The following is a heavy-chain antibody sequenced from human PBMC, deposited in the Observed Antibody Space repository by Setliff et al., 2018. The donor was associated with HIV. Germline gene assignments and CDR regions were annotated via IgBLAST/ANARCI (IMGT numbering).Heavy chain of an antibody. CDR3: ASPDPLIGVSHYDSSGYRRNYYYYYGMDV. CDR1: GYTFTSYA. D-gene: IGHD3-22*01. V-gene: IGHV7-4-1*02. CDR2: INTNTGNP. J-gene: IGHJ6*02. Sequence: GASVKVSCKASGYTFTSYAMNWVRQAPGQGLEWMGWINTNTGNPTYAQGFTGRFVLSLDTSVSTAYLQISSLKAEDTAVYYCASPDPLIGVSHYDSSGYRRNYYYYYGMDVWGQGTTVTVSS.